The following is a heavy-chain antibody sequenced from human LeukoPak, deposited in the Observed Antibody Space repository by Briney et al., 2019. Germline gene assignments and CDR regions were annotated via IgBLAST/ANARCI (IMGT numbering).Heavy chain of an antibody. CDR2: INPSGGST. D-gene: IGHD6-6*01. CDR1: GYTFTSYY. CDR3: ARVYSSSSAAWYFDY. J-gene: IGHJ4*02. V-gene: IGHV1-46*01. Sequence: GASVKVSCKASGYTFTSYYMHWVRQAPGQGLEWMGIINPSGGSTSYAQKFQGRVTMTRDTSTSTVYMELSSLRSEDTAVYYYARVYSSSSAAWYFDYWGQGTLVTVSS.